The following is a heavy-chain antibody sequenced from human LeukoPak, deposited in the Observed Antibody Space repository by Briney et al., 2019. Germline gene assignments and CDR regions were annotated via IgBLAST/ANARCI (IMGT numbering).Heavy chain of an antibody. CDR3: ARGADLWFGELYGY. Sequence: SETLSLTCAVCGGSFSGYYWSWIRQPPGKGLEWIGEINHSGSTNYNPSLKSRVTISVDTSKNQFSLKLSSVTAADTAVYYCARGADLWFGELYGYWGQGTLVTVSS. J-gene: IGHJ4*02. CDR2: INHSGST. V-gene: IGHV4-34*01. D-gene: IGHD3-10*01. CDR1: GGSFSGYY.